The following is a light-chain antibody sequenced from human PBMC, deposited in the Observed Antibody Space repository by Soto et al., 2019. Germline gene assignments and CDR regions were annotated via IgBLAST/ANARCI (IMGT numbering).Light chain of an antibody. CDR3: QQYYSSSLT. J-gene: IGKJ4*01. CDR1: QSILKSSIKKNS. V-gene: IGKV4-1*01. Sequence: DIVMTQSPDSLAVSLGERATIKCRSSQSILKSSIKKNSLAWYQQKPGQPPRLLIYWASTRDSGVPDRFSGSGSGTDFTLTITRLQAEDVAVYYCQQYYSSSLTFGGGTKVGIK. CDR2: WAS.